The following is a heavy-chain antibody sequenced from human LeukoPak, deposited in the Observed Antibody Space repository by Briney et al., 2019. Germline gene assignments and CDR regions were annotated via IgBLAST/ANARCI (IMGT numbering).Heavy chain of an antibody. CDR2: IWYDGSNK. CDR1: GFTFSNYA. CDR3: ARLVGGSPDS. J-gene: IGHJ4*02. D-gene: IGHD6-19*01. Sequence: PGGSLRLSCAASGFTFSNYAMHWVRQAPGKGLEWVAVIWYDGSNKYYADSVKGRFTISRDNSKNTLYLQMNSLRAEDTAVYYCARLVGGSPDSWGQGTPVTVSS. V-gene: IGHV3-33*08.